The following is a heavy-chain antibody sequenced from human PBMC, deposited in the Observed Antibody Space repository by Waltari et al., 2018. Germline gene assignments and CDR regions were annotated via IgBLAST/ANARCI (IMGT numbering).Heavy chain of an antibody. V-gene: IGHV4-38-2*01. D-gene: IGHD3-22*01. CDR3: ASQNYYDSSGYPHWRY. CDR1: AYSISSGYY. J-gene: IGHJ4*02. CDR2: IYHSGST. Sequence: QVQLQESGPGLVKPSVTMSLTCAVLAYSISSGYYWAWIRQTPGKGLEWLGSIYHSGSTYYNPSLKSRVTISVDTSKNQFSLKLSSVTAADTAVYYCASQNYYDSSGYPHWRYWGQGTLVTVSS.